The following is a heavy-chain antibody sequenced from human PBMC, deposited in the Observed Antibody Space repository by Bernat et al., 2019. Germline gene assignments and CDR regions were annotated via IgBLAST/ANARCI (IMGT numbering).Heavy chain of an antibody. CDR1: GGSISSYY. CDR2: IYYSGST. V-gene: IGHV4-59*01. D-gene: IGHD3-16*01. J-gene: IGHJ4*02. Sequence: QVQLQESGPGLVKPSETLSLTCTVSGGSISSYYWSWIRQPPGKGLEWIGYIYYSGSTNYNPSLKSRVTISVDTSKNQFSLKLSSVTAADTAAYYCARVKGGGYFDYWGQGTLVTVSS. CDR3: ARVKGGGYFDY.